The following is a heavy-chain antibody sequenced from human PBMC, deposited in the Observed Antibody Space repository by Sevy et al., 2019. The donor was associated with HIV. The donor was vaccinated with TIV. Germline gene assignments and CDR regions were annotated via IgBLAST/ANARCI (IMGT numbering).Heavy chain of an antibody. CDR1: GGSFSGFF. Sequence: SETLSLTCAVYGGSFSGFFWSWIRQPPGKGLERIGEISHSGSTDYNPSLESRVTMSVDTSKNQFSLKLSSVTVADTAVYYCARGAPMVRGIILAPNDFWGQGTLVTVSS. D-gene: IGHD3-10*01. CDR3: ARGAPMVRGIILAPNDF. J-gene: IGHJ4*02. CDR2: ISHSGST. V-gene: IGHV4-34*01.